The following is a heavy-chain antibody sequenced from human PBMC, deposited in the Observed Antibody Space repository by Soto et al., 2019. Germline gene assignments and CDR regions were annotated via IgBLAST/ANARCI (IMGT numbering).Heavy chain of an antibody. J-gene: IGHJ6*02. Sequence: QVQLLESGGGVVQPGRSLRLSCVASGFTLTNNGMHWVRQAPGQGLEWVAVISSDGSSYYYGDSLRGRFTISRDTSKNTLLLEMNSLTTADTAVYYCAKDRGLAESGTWSHYYYGMDVWGQGTSVTVS. CDR2: ISSDGSSY. CDR3: AKDRGLAESGTWSHYYYGMDV. CDR1: GFTLTNNG. V-gene: IGHV3-30*18. D-gene: IGHD1-26*01.